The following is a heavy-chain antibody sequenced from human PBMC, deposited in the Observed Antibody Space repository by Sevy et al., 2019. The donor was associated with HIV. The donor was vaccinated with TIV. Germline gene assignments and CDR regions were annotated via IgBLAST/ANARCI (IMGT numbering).Heavy chain of an antibody. CDR3: ARDGIAARLGLDY. CDR1: GFTFSSSA. Sequence: GGSLRLSCAASGFTFSSSAMHWVRQAPGKGLEWVALISYDASNIFYADSVKGRFTISRDNSKNTLYMQMNSLRVEDTAVYYCARDGIAARLGLDYWGQGTLVTVSS. D-gene: IGHD6-6*01. CDR2: ISYDASNI. J-gene: IGHJ4*02. V-gene: IGHV3-30-3*01.